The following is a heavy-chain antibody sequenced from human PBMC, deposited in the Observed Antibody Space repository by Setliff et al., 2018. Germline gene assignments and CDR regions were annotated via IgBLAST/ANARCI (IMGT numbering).Heavy chain of an antibody. CDR2: IKDSDYST. Sequence: GGSLRLSCVGSGFTISGYAMTWVRQVPGKGLEWISSIKDSDYSTYYADSVKGRFTISRDNAKNSLSLQMNNLRTEDTAVYYCFGAGTCSYWGQGTLVTVSS. D-gene: IGHD3-10*01. CDR3: FGAGTCSY. CDR1: GFTISGYA. V-gene: IGHV3-23*05. J-gene: IGHJ4*02.